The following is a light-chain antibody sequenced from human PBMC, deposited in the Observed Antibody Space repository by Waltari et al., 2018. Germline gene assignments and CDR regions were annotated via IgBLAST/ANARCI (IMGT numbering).Light chain of an antibody. J-gene: IGLJ2*01. CDR1: SSDVGSYNF. V-gene: IGLV2-23*02. CDR3: CSYTDGNTLV. Sequence: QSALTQPASVSGSPGQSITISCTGTSSDVGSYNFVSWYQQHPDKAPKLIIYKVSERPSGVSNRFSGSKSDNTASLTISGLQAEYEAHYYCCSYTDGNTLVFGGGTKLTVL. CDR2: KVS.